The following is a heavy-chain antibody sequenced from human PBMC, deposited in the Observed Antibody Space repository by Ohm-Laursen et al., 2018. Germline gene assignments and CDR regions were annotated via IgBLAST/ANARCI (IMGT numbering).Heavy chain of an antibody. CDR3: AKRAVAGYFDY. V-gene: IGHV3-23*01. CDR2: IGGSGARI. CDR1: GFTVSSNH. Sequence: SLRLSCSASGFTVSSNHMSWVRQAPGKGLEWVSVIGGSGARIYYADSVKGRFTISRDNSKNTLSLQMNSLRAEDTAVYYCAKRAVAGYFDYWGQGTLVTVSS. D-gene: IGHD6-19*01. J-gene: IGHJ4*02.